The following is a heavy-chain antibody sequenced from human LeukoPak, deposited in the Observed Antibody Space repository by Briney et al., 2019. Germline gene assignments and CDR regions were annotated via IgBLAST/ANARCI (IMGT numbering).Heavy chain of an antibody. CDR2: ISYDGSNE. V-gene: IGHV3-30*04. J-gene: IGHJ3*02. Sequence: AGGSLRLSCAASGFTFSSYGMHWVRQAPGKGLEWVAIISYDGSNEYYADSVKGRFTISRDNSKNTLYLQMNSLRAEDTAVYYCASPNNWNSDSAFDIWGQGTMVTVSS. CDR1: GFTFSSYG. D-gene: IGHD1-7*01. CDR3: ASPNNWNSDSAFDI.